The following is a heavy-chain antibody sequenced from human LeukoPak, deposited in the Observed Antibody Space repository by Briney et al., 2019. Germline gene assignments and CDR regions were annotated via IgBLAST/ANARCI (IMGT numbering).Heavy chain of an antibody. J-gene: IGHJ4*02. CDR2: ISGSGGTT. D-gene: IGHD2-21*02. V-gene: IGHV3-23*01. CDR3: AKEDCGVDCSTFDY. Sequence: GGSLRLSCAASGFTFSRYATSWVRQAPGKGLEWVSAISGSGGTTYYAGSVKGRFTISRDNSTSPLYLQMNCLSAEATAVYYCAKEDCGVDCSTFDYWGQGTLVTVSS. CDR1: GFTFSRYA.